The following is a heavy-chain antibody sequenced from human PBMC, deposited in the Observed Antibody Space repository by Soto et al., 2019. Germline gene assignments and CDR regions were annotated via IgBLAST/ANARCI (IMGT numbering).Heavy chain of an antibody. CDR3: AREYYDILTGLQYGMDV. D-gene: IGHD3-9*01. CDR1: GFTFSSYG. CDR2: IWYVGSSK. Sequence: GGSLRLSCAASGFTFSSYGMHWVRQAPGKGLEWVAVIWYVGSSKYYADSVKGRFTISRDNSKNTLYLQMNSLRAEDTVVYYCAREYYDILTGLQYGMDVWGQGTTVTVSS. J-gene: IGHJ6*02. V-gene: IGHV3-33*01.